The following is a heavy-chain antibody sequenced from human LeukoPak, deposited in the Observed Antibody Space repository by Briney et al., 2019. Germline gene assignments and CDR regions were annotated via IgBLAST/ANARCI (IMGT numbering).Heavy chain of an antibody. CDR3: ARGPTRDDAFDI. CDR1: GGSISSSSYY. V-gene: IGHV4-39*07. J-gene: IGHJ3*02. Sequence: SETLSLTCTVSGGSISSSSYYWGWIRQPPGKGLEWIGSIYYSGSTYYNPSLKSRVTISVDTSKNQFSLKLSSVTAADTAVYYCARGPTRDDAFDIWGQGTMVTVSS. CDR2: IYYSGST.